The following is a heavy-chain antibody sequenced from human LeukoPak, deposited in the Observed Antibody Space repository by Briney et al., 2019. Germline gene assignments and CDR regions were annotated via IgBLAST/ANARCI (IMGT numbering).Heavy chain of an antibody. CDR1: GYTFTSYD. V-gene: IGHV1-8*01. CDR3: ATSRESGGWFDP. CDR2: MNPNSGNT. D-gene: IGHD3-10*01. Sequence: ASVKVSCKASGYTFTSYDINWVRQATGQGLEWMGWMNPNSGNTGYAQKFQGRVTMTRNTSISTAYMELSSLRSEDTAVYYCATSRESGGWFDPWGQGTLVTASS. J-gene: IGHJ5*02.